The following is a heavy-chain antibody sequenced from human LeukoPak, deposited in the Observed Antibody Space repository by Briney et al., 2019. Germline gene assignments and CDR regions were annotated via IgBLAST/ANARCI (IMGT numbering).Heavy chain of an antibody. CDR1: GYTFTGYY. V-gene: IGHV1-2*02. D-gene: IGHD3-3*01. CDR2: INPNSGGT. CDR3: AIYDFWSGPYQAPIDY. J-gene: IGHJ4*02. Sequence: ASVTVSCKASGYTFTGYYMHWVRQAPGQGLEWMGWINPNSGGTNYAQKFQGRVTMTRDTSISTAYMELSRLRSDDTAVYYCAIYDFWSGPYQAPIDYWGQGTLVTVSS.